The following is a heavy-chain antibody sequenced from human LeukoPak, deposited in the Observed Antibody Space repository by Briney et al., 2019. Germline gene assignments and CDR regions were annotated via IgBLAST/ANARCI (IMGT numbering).Heavy chain of an antibody. CDR2: IDPSDSCT. D-gene: IGHD3-10*01. Sequence: GESLKISCKGSGYSFTSYWISWVRQMPGKGLEWMGRIDPSDSCTNYSPSFQGHVTISADKSISTAYLQWSSLKASDTAMYYCARHHRLTVLLWFGELDYWGQGTLVTVSS. CDR3: ARHHRLTVLLWFGELDY. V-gene: IGHV5-10-1*01. J-gene: IGHJ4*02. CDR1: GYSFTSYW.